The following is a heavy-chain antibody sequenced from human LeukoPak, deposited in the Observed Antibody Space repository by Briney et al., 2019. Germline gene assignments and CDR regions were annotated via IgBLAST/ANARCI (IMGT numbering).Heavy chain of an antibody. CDR2: INSGGSGT. D-gene: IGHD2-15*01. Sequence: PGGSLRLSCAASGFNFASHWMHWVRQTPGKGLVWVSRINSGGSGTSYADSVEGRFTISRDNAKNTLYLQMNSLRAEDTAVYYCVRYCNGGSCYRAAFDVWGPGTMVTVSS. V-gene: IGHV3-74*01. CDR1: GFNFASHW. J-gene: IGHJ3*01. CDR3: VRYCNGGSCYRAAFDV.